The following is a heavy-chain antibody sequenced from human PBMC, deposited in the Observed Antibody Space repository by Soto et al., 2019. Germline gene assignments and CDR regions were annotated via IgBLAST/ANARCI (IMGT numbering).Heavy chain of an antibody. CDR2: TFYRSKWSS. V-gene: IGHV6-1*01. CDR1: GDSVSGNIAA. D-gene: IGHD6-19*01. CDR3: VSEKRTVPGTRGYFDY. Sequence: QVQLQQSGPGLVKPSQTLSLTCAISGDSVSGNIAAWSWIRQSPSRGLEWLGRTFYRSKWSSDYALLVEGRIAINPDTSKNQFSRQLSSVTPDDTAVYYCVSEKRTVPGTRGYFDYWGQGTLVTVSS. J-gene: IGHJ4*02.